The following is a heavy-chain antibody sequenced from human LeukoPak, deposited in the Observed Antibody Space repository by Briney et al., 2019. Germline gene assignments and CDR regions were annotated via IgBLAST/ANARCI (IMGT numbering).Heavy chain of an antibody. CDR1: GFTFSSYA. J-gene: IGHJ4*02. D-gene: IGHD4-17*01. V-gene: IGHV3-23*01. Sequence: GGSLRLSCAASGFTFSSYAMSWVRQAPGKGLEWVSAISGSGGRTYYADSVKGRFTISRDNSKNTLYLQMNSLRAEDTAVYYCAKHGEAYCDSKTDYWGQGTLVTVSS. CDR3: AKHGEAYCDSKTDY. CDR2: ISGSGGRT.